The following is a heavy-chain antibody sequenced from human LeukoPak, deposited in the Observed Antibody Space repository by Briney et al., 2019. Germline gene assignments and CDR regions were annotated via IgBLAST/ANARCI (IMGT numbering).Heavy chain of an antibody. Sequence: GGSLRLSCVASGFTVSNKYMSWVRQAPGKGLEWVSYISSSSSTIYYADSVKGRFTISRDNAKNSLYLQMNSLRDEDTAVYYCARARASGRSGFDYWGQGTLVTVSS. CDR1: GFTVSNKY. V-gene: IGHV3-48*02. J-gene: IGHJ4*02. D-gene: IGHD2-15*01. CDR3: ARARASGRSGFDY. CDR2: ISSSSSTI.